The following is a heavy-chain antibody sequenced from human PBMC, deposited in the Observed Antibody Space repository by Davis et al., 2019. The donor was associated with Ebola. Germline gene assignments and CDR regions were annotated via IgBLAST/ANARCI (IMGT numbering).Heavy chain of an antibody. J-gene: IGHJ4*02. V-gene: IGHV4-39*07. D-gene: IGHD2-21*02. CDR2: INHSGST. CDR3: AAYCGGDCYSFDY. Sequence: PGGSLRLSCTVSGGSISSSSYYWXXLRQPQGNRLEWIGEINHSGSTNYNPSLKSRVTISVDTSKNQFSLKLSSVTAADTAVYYCAAYCGGDCYSFDYWGQGTLVTVSS. CDR1: GGSISSSSYY.